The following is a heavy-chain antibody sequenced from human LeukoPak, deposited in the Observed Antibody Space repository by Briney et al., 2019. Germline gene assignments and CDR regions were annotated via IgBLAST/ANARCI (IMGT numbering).Heavy chain of an antibody. CDR3: ARVAQKLERIAVAGSSEWRANWYFDL. CDR2: IYSRRSP. CDR1: GGSISSYY. D-gene: IGHD6-19*01. Sequence: NPSETLSLTCTVSGGSISSYYWGWIRQPAGKGVEWIWRIYSRRSPYSNPSRKRRVTMSVDTAKNHFALELSSVRAPDTAVYYCARVAQKLERIAVAGSSEWRANWYFDLWGRGTLVTVSS. J-gene: IGHJ2*01. V-gene: IGHV4-4*07.